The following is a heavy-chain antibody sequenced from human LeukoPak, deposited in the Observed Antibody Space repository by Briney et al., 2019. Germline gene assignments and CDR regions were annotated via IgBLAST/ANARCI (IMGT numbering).Heavy chain of an antibody. CDR2: IYSGGS. D-gene: IGHD6-13*01. J-gene: IGHJ3*02. CDR3: ARDVRTAAADPGHDAFDI. V-gene: IGHV3-66*02. Sequence: GGSLRLSCAASGFTFSNAWMSWVRQAPGKGPEWVSVIYSGGSYADAVKGRFTISRDNSKNTLYLQMNSLRAEDTAVYYCARDVRTAAADPGHDAFDIWGQGTMVTVSS. CDR1: GFTFSNAW.